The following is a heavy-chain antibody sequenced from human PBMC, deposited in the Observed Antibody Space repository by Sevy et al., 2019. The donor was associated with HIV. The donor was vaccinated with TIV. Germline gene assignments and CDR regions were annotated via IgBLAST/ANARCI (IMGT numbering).Heavy chain of an antibody. CDR1: GITFSSYN. V-gene: IGHV3-21*01. CDR2: ICSRSSYI. Sequence: GSLRLSCAASGITFSSYNMNWVRQAPGKGLEWGPSICSRSSYIYYADSVKGRFTISRDKAKNSLYLQMNSLRAEDTAVYYCASVGYCSSTSCSQHYGMDVWGQGTTVTVSS. CDR3: ASVGYCSSTSCSQHYGMDV. J-gene: IGHJ6*02. D-gene: IGHD2-2*01.